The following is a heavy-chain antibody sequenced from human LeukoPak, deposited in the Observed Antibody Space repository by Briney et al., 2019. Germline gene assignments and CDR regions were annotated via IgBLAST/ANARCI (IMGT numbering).Heavy chain of an antibody. Sequence: ASVKVSCKASGYTFTSYGISWVRQAPGQGLEWMGGISAYNGNTNYAQKLQGRVTMTTDTSTSTAYMELRSLRSDDTAVYYCARTKTYYYDSSGYYEEYYFDYWGQGTLVTVSS. CDR3: ARTKTYYYDSSGYYEEYYFDY. V-gene: IGHV1-18*01. D-gene: IGHD3-22*01. CDR2: ISAYNGNT. CDR1: GYTFTSYG. J-gene: IGHJ4*02.